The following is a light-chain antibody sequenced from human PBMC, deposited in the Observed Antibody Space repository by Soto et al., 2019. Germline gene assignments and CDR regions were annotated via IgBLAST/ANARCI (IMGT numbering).Light chain of an antibody. J-gene: IGKJ4*01. CDR3: QQLNSYPQT. CDR2: AAS. CDR1: QGISSY. V-gene: IGKV1-9*01. Sequence: DIQLTQPPSFLSASVGDRVTITCRASQGISSYLAWYQQKPGQAPKLLIYAASTLQSGVPSRFSGSGSGTEFTLTISSLQPEDFATYYCQQLNSYPQTFGRGTKVEIK.